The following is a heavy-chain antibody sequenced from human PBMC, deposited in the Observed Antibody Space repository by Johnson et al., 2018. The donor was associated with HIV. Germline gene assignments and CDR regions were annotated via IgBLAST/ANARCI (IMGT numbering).Heavy chain of an antibody. V-gene: IGHV3-11*04. CDR3: ARSRSGSRNAFDI. D-gene: IGHD3-10*01. CDR1: GFTVSSNY. J-gene: IGHJ3*02. CDR2: ISSSGTTM. Sequence: QVQLVESGGGLVQPGGSLRLSCAASGFTVSSNYMSWVRQAPGKGLEWLSYISSSGTTMYYADSVKGRFIISSDNAKNSLQLQLNRLRAEDTAVYYCARSRSGSRNAFDIWGQGTMVTVSS.